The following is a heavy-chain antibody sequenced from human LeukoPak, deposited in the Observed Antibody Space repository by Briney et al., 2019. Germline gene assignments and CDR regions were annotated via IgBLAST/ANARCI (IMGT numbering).Heavy chain of an antibody. Sequence: GGSLRLSCAASGFTFSSYAMSWVRQAPGKGLEWVSAISGSGGGTYYADSVKGRFTISRDNSKNTLYLQMNSLRVEDTALYYCAKGSNDFWSGYRTNYYYYNMDVWGQGTTVTVSS. CDR2: ISGSGGGT. CDR3: AKGSNDFWSGYRTNYYYYNMDV. J-gene: IGHJ6*02. CDR1: GFTFSSYA. V-gene: IGHV3-23*01. D-gene: IGHD3-3*01.